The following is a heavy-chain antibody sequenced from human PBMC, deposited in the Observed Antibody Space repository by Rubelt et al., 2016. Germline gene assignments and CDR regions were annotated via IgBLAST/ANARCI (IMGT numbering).Heavy chain of an antibody. CDR3: ARETTVTAGDAFDI. CDR2: INHSGST. V-gene: IGHV4-34*01. J-gene: IGHJ3*02. CDR1: GGSFSGYY. Sequence: QVQLQESGPGLVKPSETLSLTCAVYGGSFSGYYWSWIRQPPGKGLEWIGEINHSGSTNYNPSLKSRVTISVDTAKNQFSLKLGSVTAADTAVYYCARETTVTAGDAFDIWGQGTMVIVSS. D-gene: IGHD4-17*01.